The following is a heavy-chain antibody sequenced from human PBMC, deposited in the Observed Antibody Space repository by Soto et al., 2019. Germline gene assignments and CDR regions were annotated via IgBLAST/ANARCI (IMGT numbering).Heavy chain of an antibody. CDR3: ARDRNRYCSSTSCFYFDY. J-gene: IGHJ4*02. CDR1: GFTFSSYG. Sequence: GGSLRLSCAASGFTFSSYGMHWVRQAPGKGLEWVAVIWYDGSNKYYADSVKGRFTISRDNSKNTLYLQMNSLRAEDTAVYYCARDRNRYCSSTSCFYFDYWGQGTLVTVSS. D-gene: IGHD2-2*01. V-gene: IGHV3-33*01. CDR2: IWYDGSNK.